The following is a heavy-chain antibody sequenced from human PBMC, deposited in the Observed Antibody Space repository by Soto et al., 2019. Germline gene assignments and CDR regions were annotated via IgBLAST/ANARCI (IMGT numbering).Heavy chain of an antibody. CDR3: ARPDCSGDCSLDY. CDR1: GYSFTTYW. J-gene: IGHJ4*02. Sequence: GESLKISCKVSGYSFTTYWLAWVREMPGRGLEWMGIINPSDSDTRYSPSFEGQVTISADKSIDVVYLQWSSLKASDTATYYWARPDCSGDCSLDYWGQGTLVTVSS. CDR2: INPSDSDT. V-gene: IGHV5-51*01. D-gene: IGHD2-21*02.